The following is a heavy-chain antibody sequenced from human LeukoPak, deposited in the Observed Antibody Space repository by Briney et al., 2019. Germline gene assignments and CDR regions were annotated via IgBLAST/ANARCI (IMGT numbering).Heavy chain of an antibody. J-gene: IGHJ4*02. CDR2: ISAYNGNT. CDR3: ARVHYYDSVFDY. Sequence: ASVKVSCKASGYTFTSYGISWVRQAPRQGLEWMGWISAYNGNTNYAQKLQGRVTMTTDTSTSTAYMELRSLRSDDTAVYYCARVHYYDSVFDYWGQGTLVTVSS. V-gene: IGHV1-18*01. D-gene: IGHD3-22*01. CDR1: GYTFTSYG.